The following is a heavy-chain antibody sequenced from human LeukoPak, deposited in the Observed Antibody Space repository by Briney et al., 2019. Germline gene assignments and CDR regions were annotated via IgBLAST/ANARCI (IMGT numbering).Heavy chain of an antibody. J-gene: IGHJ3*02. CDR2: IHSSGST. CDR1: GGSISSGFYY. Sequence: PSQTLSLTCTVSGGSISSGFYYWSWFRQHPGKGLEWIGYIHSSGSTYFNPSLKSRVTISVDASKNQFSLKLSSVAAADTAVYYCARDLPLSGTFDIWGQGTMVTVSS. D-gene: IGHD5-12*01. CDR3: ARDLPLSGTFDI. V-gene: IGHV4-31*03.